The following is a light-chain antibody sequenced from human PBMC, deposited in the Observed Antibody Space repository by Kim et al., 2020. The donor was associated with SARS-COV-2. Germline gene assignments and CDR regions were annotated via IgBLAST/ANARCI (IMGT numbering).Light chain of an antibody. CDR2: SDT. Sequence: APGNTATLTCGGDDIGSGSVHWYQQKPPQAPVLVIFSDTDRPSGIAERFSGSNSGNTATLTISRVELGEEADYYCQVWDNDNDQWVFGGGTQLTVL. CDR3: QVWDNDNDQWV. CDR1: DIGSGS. V-gene: IGLV3-21*04. J-gene: IGLJ3*02.